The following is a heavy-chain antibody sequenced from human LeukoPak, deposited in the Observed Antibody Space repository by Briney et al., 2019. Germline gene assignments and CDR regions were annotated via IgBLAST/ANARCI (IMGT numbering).Heavy chain of an antibody. CDR2: IIPIFGTA. V-gene: IGHV1-69*01. Sequence: SVKVSCKASGGTFSSYAISWVRQAPGQGLEWMGGIIPIFGTANYAQKFQGRVTITADESTSTAYMELSSLRSEDTAVYYCARGSIAAAGERNWGGAFDIWGQGTMVTVSS. D-gene: IGHD6-13*01. J-gene: IGHJ3*02. CDR1: GGTFSSYA. CDR3: ARGSIAAAGERNWGGAFDI.